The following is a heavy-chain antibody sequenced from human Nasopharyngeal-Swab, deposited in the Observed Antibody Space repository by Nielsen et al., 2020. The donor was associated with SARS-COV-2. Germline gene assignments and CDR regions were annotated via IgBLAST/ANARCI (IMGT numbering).Heavy chain of an antibody. CDR2: IYYSGST. J-gene: IGHJ6*03. Sequence: SETLSLTCTVSGGSNSSSSYYWGWIRQPPGKGLEWIGSIYYSGSTYYNPSLKSRVTISVDTSKNQFSLKLSSVTAADTAVYYCATYGYGSYYYYYMDVWGKGTTVTVSS. CDR3: ATYGYGSYYYYYMDV. CDR1: GGSNSSSSYY. D-gene: IGHD3-16*01. V-gene: IGHV4-39*01.